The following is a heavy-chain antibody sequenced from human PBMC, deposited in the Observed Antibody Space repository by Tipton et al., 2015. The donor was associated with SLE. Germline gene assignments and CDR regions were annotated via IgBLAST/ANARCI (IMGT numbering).Heavy chain of an antibody. V-gene: IGHV3-9*01. CDR2: INWNGEII. D-gene: IGHD6-13*01. CDR1: GFSFDEFA. CDR3: ARPEGRQLSYMDV. Sequence: SLRLSCAASGFSFDEFAMHWVRQAPGRGLEWVSGINWNGEIIVYADSVKGRFTISRDNSKNSLYLQMNSLRAEDTAVYYCARPEGRQLSYMDVWGKGTTVTVSS. J-gene: IGHJ6*03.